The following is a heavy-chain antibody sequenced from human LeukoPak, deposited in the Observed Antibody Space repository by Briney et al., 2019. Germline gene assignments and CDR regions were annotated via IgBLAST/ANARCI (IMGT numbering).Heavy chain of an antibody. V-gene: IGHV3-64D*06. Sequence: GGSLRLSCSASGFTFNSYPVHWVRQAPGKGLEYVSGISRNGGSTYYADSVKGRFTISRDNSKNTLYLQMSSLRAEDTAVYYCVRESGFMVAPNSAFDIWGQGTMVTVSS. CDR3: VRESGFMVAPNSAFDI. CDR2: ISRNGGST. D-gene: IGHD4/OR15-4a*01. CDR1: GFTFNSYP. J-gene: IGHJ3*02.